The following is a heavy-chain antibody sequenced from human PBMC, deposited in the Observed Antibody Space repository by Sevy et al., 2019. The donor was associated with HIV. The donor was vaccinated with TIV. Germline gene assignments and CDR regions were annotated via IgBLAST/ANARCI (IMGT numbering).Heavy chain of an antibody. CDR3: TRSDIVVVVAAMGGRVGRRLFDY. J-gene: IGHJ4*02. Sequence: GGSLRLSCTASGFTFGDYAMSWFRQAPGKGLEWVGFIRSKAYGGTTEYAASVKGRFTISRDDSKSIAYLQMNSLKTEDTAVYYCTRSDIVVVVAAMGGRVGRRLFDYWGQGTLVTVSS. D-gene: IGHD2-15*01. CDR1: GFTFGDYA. V-gene: IGHV3-49*03. CDR2: IRSKAYGGTT.